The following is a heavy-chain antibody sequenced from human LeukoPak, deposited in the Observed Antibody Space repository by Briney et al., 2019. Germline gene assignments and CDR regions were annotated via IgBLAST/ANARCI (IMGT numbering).Heavy chain of an antibody. D-gene: IGHD4-23*01. Sequence: GGSLRLSCAASGSTFSDYYMSWIRQAPGKGLEWVSYISSSGSTIYYADSVKGRFTISRDNAENSLYLQMNSLRAEDTAVYYCARDAHDYGGRNDYWGQGTLVTVSS. V-gene: IGHV3-11*04. J-gene: IGHJ4*02. CDR2: ISSSGSTI. CDR1: GSTFSDYY. CDR3: ARDAHDYGGRNDY.